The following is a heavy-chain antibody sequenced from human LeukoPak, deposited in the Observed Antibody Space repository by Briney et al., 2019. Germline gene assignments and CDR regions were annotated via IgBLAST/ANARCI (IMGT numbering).Heavy chain of an antibody. CDR2: ISGSGGST. Sequence: PGGSLRLSCAASGFTFSSYAMSWVRQAPGKGLEWVSAISGSGGSTYYADSVKGRFTISRDNSKNTLYLQMNSLRAEDTAVYYCANHQGHSGYSLEGIDYWGQGTLVTVSS. CDR1: GFTFSSYA. CDR3: ANHQGHSGYSLEGIDY. V-gene: IGHV3-23*01. J-gene: IGHJ4*02. D-gene: IGHD3-22*01.